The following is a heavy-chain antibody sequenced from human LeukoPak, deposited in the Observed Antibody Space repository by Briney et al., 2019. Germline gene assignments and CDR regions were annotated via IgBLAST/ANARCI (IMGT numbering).Heavy chain of an antibody. CDR1: GYTFTGYY. CDR2: INPNSGDT. Sequence: ASVKVSCKASGYTFTGYYMHWVRQAPGQGLEWMGWINPNSGDTNYAQKFQGRVTMTRDTSISTAYMELSRLRSDDTAVYYCARGYYYDSSGYYYIEYFQHWGQGSLVTVSS. CDR3: ARGYYYDSSGYYYIEYFQH. J-gene: IGHJ1*01. V-gene: IGHV1-2*02. D-gene: IGHD3-22*01.